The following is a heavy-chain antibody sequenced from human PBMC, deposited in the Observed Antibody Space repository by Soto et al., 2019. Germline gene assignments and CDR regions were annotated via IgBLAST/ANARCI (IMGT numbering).Heavy chain of an antibody. CDR3: AKVGVAGTARLGFDY. CDR1: GFTFSSFG. Sequence: QVQLVESGGGVVQPGRSLRLSCAASGFTFSSFGMHWVRQAPGKGLEWVALISYNGHDKYYADSVKGRFAISRDNSKRTLALQMNSLGPEDTGVYYCAKVGVAGTARLGFDYWGQGTPVTVSS. J-gene: IGHJ4*02. V-gene: IGHV3-30*18. D-gene: IGHD6-19*01. CDR2: ISYNGHDK.